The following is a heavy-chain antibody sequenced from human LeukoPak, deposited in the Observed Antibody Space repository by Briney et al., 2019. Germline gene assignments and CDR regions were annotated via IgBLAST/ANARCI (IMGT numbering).Heavy chain of an antibody. V-gene: IGHV3-15*01. CDR1: GFTFTNAW. CDR3: ATDLGLTMIRGVIVH. D-gene: IGHD3-10*01. J-gene: IGHJ4*02. CDR2: IKSKGDGETT. Sequence: GGSLRLYCAASGFTFTNAWMTWVRQAPGKGLEWVGRIKSKGDGETTDYAAPVKGRFTMSRDDSKATLYLQMNSLKAEDTAVYYCATDLGLTMIRGVIVHWGQGALVTVSS.